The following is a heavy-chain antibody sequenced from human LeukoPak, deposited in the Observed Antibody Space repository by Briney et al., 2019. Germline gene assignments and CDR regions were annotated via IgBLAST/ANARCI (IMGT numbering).Heavy chain of an antibody. J-gene: IGHJ4*02. CDR2: TSSSSSYT. D-gene: IGHD2-2*01. CDR3: ATDLEVPAAKYFDY. V-gene: IGHV3-21*01. CDR1: GFTFSSYS. Sequence: GGSLRLSCAASGFTFSSYSLNWVRQAPGKGLEWVSSTSSSSSYTYYADSVKARFTISRDNAKNSLFLQMNSLRAEDTAVYYCATDLEVPAAKYFDYWGQGTLVTVSS.